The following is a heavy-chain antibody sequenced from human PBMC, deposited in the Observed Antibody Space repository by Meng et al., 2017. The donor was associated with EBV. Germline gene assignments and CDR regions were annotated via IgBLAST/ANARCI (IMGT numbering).Heavy chain of an antibody. V-gene: IGHV1-46*01. CDR2: IIPAGGNT. CDR3: VRELVGGTFDY. Sequence: QVQLVESGAEVKKPGASVKVPCKASGYTFTSYYLHWVRQAPGQGLEWMGIIIPAGGNTNYAQKFRGRFTMTRDTSTSTVYMDLSILTSEDTAVYYCVRELVGGTFDYWGQGTLVTVSS. CDR1: GYTFTSYY. J-gene: IGHJ4*02. D-gene: IGHD1/OR15-1a*01.